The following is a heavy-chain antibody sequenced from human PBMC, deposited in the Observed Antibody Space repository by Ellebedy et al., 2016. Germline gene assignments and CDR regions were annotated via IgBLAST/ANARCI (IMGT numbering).Heavy chain of an antibody. Sequence: SETLSLXCAVYGGSFSGYYWSWIRQPPGKGLEWIGEINHSGSTNYNPSLKSRVTISVDTSKNQFSLKLSSVTAADTAVYYCARGDQGRGSSWATYFDYWGQGTLVTVSS. CDR2: INHSGST. V-gene: IGHV4-34*01. D-gene: IGHD6-13*01. CDR3: ARGDQGRGSSWATYFDY. J-gene: IGHJ4*02. CDR1: GGSFSGYY.